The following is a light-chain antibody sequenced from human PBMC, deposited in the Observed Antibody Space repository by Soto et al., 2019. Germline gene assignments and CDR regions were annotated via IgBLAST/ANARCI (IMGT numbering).Light chain of an antibody. CDR3: QLYGFSPLYT. J-gene: IGKJ2*01. Sequence: IVSTQSPGTLSLSPGERAPLSCRASQSVSSNYFAWYQQKPGQAHRLVIYGASSRATGIPDRFSGSGSGTDFTLTIIRLEPEDFAVYYCQLYGFSPLYTFGHGTKLEIK. CDR1: QSVSSNY. V-gene: IGKV3-20*01. CDR2: GAS.